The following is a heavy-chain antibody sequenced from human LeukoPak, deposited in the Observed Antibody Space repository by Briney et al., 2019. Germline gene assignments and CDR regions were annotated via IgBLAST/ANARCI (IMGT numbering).Heavy chain of an antibody. CDR2: IYYSGST. V-gene: IGHV4-59*08. D-gene: IGHD3-10*01. CDR1: GGSISTYY. J-gene: IGHJ6*02. Sequence: PSETLSLACTVSGGSISTYYWSWIRQPPGKGLEWIGYIYYSGSTNYNPSLKSRVTISVDTSKIQLSLKLSSVTAADTAVYYCARLKAGYYAMDVWGQGTTVTVSS. CDR3: ARLKAGYYAMDV.